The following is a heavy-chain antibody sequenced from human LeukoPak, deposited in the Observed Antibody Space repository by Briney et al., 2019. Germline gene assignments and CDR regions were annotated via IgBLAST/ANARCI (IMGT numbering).Heavy chain of an antibody. CDR1: EFTFSSYW. J-gene: IGHJ4*02. Sequence: GGSLRLSCVASEFTFSSYWMRWVRQAPGKGLEWVSYISSSGSTIYYADSVKGRFTISRDNAKNSLYLQMNSLRAEDTAVYYCARALSSGWRTDFGYWGQGTLVTVSS. CDR2: ISSSGSTI. V-gene: IGHV3-48*04. CDR3: ARALSSGWRTDFGY. D-gene: IGHD6-19*01.